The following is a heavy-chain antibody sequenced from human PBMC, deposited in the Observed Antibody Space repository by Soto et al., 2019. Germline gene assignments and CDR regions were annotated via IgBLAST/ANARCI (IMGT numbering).Heavy chain of an antibody. D-gene: IGHD1-1*01. V-gene: IGHV1-69*06. CDR3: AREGGGTPYYGMDV. Sequence: SVKVSCKASGGTFSSYAISWVRQAPGQGLEWMGGIIPIFGTANYAQKFQGRVTITADKSTSTAYMELSSLRSEDTAVYYCAREGGGTPYYGMDVWGQGTTVTVSS. J-gene: IGHJ6*02. CDR2: IIPIFGTA. CDR1: GGTFSSYA.